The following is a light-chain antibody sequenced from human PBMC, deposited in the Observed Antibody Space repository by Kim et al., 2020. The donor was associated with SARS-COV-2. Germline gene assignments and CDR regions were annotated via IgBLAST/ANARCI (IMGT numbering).Light chain of an antibody. CDR2: ATS. Sequence: PGERATPSCRASQSVDSVYLGWYQQKPGQAPRLVMSATSRRATGTPDRFSGSGSGTDFTLTISRLEPEDFAVYYCQQYHNFRWTFGQGTKVDIK. V-gene: IGKV3-20*01. CDR3: QQYHNFRWT. CDR1: QSVDSVY. J-gene: IGKJ1*01.